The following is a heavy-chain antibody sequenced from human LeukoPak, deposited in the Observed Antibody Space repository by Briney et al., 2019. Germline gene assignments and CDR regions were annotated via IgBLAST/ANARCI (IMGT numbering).Heavy chain of an antibody. CDR1: GYIFTSYY. CDR3: ARLAVAQTGLFDY. CDR2: INPSNGYT. V-gene: IGHV1-46*01. Sequence: ASVKVSRKASGYIFTSYYMHWVRQAPGQGLEWMGIINPSNGYTTYAQKFQGRVTMTRDTSTSTVYMELSSLRSEDTAVYYCARLAVAQTGLFDYWGQGTLVTVSS. J-gene: IGHJ4*02. D-gene: IGHD6-19*01.